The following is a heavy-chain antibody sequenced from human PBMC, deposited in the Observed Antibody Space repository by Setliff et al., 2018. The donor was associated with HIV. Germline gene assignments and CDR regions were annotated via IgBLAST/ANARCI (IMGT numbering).Heavy chain of an antibody. J-gene: IGHJ4*02. Sequence: LSLTCSVSGGSISTYYWSWIRQPPGKGLEWIAYVSYSGKTDFNPSLKSRVTISADTSKSQFSLKLSSATTADTAVYYCARARAGDYGGFDYWGQGTLVTVSS. CDR3: ARARAGDYGGFDY. V-gene: IGHV4-59*01. D-gene: IGHD4-17*01. CDR2: VSYSGKT. CDR1: GGSISTYY.